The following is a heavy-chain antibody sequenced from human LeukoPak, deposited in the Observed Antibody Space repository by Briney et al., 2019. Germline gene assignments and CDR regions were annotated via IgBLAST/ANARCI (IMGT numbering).Heavy chain of an antibody. CDR3: ARDSLITFGGVIAPGYFDY. D-gene: IGHD3-16*02. CDR2: ISSDESSK. J-gene: IGHJ4*02. Sequence: ARSLRLSCAASGFTFSSYGMHWVRQAPGKGLEWVAVISSDESSKYYADSVKGRFTISRDNAKSSLYLQMYSLRAEDTAVYYCARDSLITFGGVIAPGYFDYWGQGTLVTVSS. CDR1: GFTFSSYG. V-gene: IGHV3-30*03.